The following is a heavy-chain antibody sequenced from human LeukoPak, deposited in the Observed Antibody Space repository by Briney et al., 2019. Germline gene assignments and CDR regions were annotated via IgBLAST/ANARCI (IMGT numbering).Heavy chain of an antibody. Sequence: SQTLSLTCTVSGGSISSGGYYWGWIRQPPGKGLEWIGSIYYSGSTYYNPSLKSRVTISVDTSKNQFSLKLSSVTAADTAVYYCARGGSPDWGQGTLVTVSS. J-gene: IGHJ4*02. D-gene: IGHD3-10*01. CDR2: IYYSGST. CDR1: GGSISSGGYY. V-gene: IGHV4-39*01. CDR3: ARGGSPD.